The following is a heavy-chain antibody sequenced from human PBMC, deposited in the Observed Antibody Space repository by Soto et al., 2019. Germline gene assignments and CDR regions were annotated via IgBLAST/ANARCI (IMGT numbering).Heavy chain of an antibody. J-gene: IGHJ3*02. CDR1: GYSFTSYW. CDR2: IYPGDSDT. CDR3: ARQQNYYDSSGPDAFDI. V-gene: IGHV5-51*01. Sequence: GESLKISCKGSGYSFTSYWIGWVRQMPGKGLEWMGIIYPGDSDTRYSPSFQGQVTISADKSISTAYLQWSSLKASDTAMYYCARQQNYYDSSGPDAFDIWGQGTMVTVSS. D-gene: IGHD3-22*01.